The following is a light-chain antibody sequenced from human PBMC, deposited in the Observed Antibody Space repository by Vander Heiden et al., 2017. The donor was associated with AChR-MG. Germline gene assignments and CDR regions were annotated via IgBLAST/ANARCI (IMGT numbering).Light chain of an antibody. J-gene: IGKJ2*01. CDR1: QSVNSR. CDR3: QQYNNWPPRYT. Sequence: EIVMTQSPATLSVSPGERATLSCRASQSVNSRLAWYQQKPGPAPRLLIYDASTRATGIPARFSGSGSGTGFTLTISSLQSEDFAVYYCQQYNNWPPRYTFGQGTKLEIK. CDR2: DAS. V-gene: IGKV3-15*01.